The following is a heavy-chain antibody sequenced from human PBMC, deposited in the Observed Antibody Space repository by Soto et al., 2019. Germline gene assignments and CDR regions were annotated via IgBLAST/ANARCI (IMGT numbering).Heavy chain of an antibody. CDR1: GYTFTSYD. V-gene: IGHV1-8*01. D-gene: IGHD3-3*01. CDR2: MNPNSGNT. Sequence: GASVKVSCKAPGYTFTSYDINWVRQATGQGLEWMGWMNPNSGNTGYAQKFQGRVTMTRNTSISTAYMELSSLRSEDTAVYYCARGELRFLEWLLQSPAYYYYGMDVWGQGTTVTVSS. J-gene: IGHJ6*02. CDR3: ARGELRFLEWLLQSPAYYYYGMDV.